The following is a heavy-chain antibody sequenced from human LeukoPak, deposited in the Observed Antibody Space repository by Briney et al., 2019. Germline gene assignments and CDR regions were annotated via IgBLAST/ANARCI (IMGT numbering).Heavy chain of an antibody. CDR2: ISGSGGST. J-gene: IGHJ6*02. Sequence: GGSLRLSCAASGFTFSSHAMSWVRQAPGKGLEWVSAISGSGGSTYYADSVKGRFTISRDNSKNTLYLQMNSLRAEDTAVYYCAKEGQTAVDYYYYGMDVWGQGTTVTVSS. CDR3: AKEGQTAVDYYYYGMDV. D-gene: IGHD2-21*02. V-gene: IGHV3-23*01. CDR1: GFTFSSHA.